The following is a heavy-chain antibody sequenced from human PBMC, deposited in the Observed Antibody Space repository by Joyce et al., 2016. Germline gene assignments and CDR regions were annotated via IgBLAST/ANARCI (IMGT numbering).Heavy chain of an antibody. CDR2: ISYDGSNE. D-gene: IGHD1/OR15-1a*01. V-gene: IGHV3-30*04. CDR3: ARETGTNNRAYYWYFDL. Sequence: QVQLVESGGGVVQPGRSLRLSCAASGITFSSYPVHWVRQAPGKGLEWVAVISYDGSNEHYADSVKGRFTISRDNSKNTLYLQMNSLRAEDMAVYYCARETGTNNRAYYWYFDLWGRGTLVTVSS. CDR1: GITFSSYP. J-gene: IGHJ2*01.